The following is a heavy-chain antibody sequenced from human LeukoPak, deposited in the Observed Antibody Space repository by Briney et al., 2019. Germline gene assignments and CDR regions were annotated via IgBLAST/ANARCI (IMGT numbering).Heavy chain of an antibody. J-gene: IGHJ4*02. Sequence: SGGSLRLSCAASGFTFSSYWMSWVRQAPGKGLEWVANIKQDGSEKYYVDSVKGRFTISRDNAKNSLYLQMNSLRAEDTAVYYCARDTGRQLWLPYYSDYWGQGTLVTVSS. V-gene: IGHV3-7*01. CDR3: ARDTGRQLWLPYYSDY. CDR1: GFTFSSYW. D-gene: IGHD5-18*01. CDR2: IKQDGSEK.